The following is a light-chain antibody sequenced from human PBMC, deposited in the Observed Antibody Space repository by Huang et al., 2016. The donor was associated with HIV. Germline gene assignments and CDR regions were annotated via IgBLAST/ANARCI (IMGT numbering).Light chain of an antibody. CDR2: AAS. CDR1: QGIDSY. CDR3: QQYSTFPWT. J-gene: IGKJ1*01. V-gene: IGKV1D-8*01. Sequence: VIWMTQSPSLLSASKGDKVTINCRVSQGIDSYVSWYQQKPGKAPELLISAASTLQGGVPSRFNGSGSGTEFNLTISRLQSEEFANYYCQQYSTFPWTFGQGTKVDVK.